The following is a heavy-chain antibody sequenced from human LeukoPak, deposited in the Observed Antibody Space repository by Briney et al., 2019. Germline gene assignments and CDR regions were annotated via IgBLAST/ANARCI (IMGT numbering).Heavy chain of an antibody. CDR2: ISGSGGST. Sequence: GGSLRLSCAASGFTFSSYAMSWVRQAPGKGLEWVSAISGSGGSTYYADSVKGRFTISRDNSKNTLYLQMNSLGAEDTAVYYCAKDDFNPLDAFDIWGQGTMVTVSS. CDR1: GFTFSSYA. D-gene: IGHD3/OR15-3a*01. J-gene: IGHJ3*02. V-gene: IGHV3-23*01. CDR3: AKDDFNPLDAFDI.